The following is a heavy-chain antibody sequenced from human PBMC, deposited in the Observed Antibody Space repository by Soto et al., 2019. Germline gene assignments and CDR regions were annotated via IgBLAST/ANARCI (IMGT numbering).Heavy chain of an antibody. D-gene: IGHD6-6*01. J-gene: IGHJ6*02. CDR3: AKGSYSSSSYYYGMDV. Sequence: PGGSLRLSCAASGFTFSSYGMHWVRQAPGEGLEWVAVISYDGSNKYYADSVKGRFTISRDNSKNTLFLQMNSLRGEGTAVYYCAKGSYSSSSYYYGMDVWGQGTTVTVSS. CDR2: ISYDGSNK. V-gene: IGHV3-30*18. CDR1: GFTFSSYG.